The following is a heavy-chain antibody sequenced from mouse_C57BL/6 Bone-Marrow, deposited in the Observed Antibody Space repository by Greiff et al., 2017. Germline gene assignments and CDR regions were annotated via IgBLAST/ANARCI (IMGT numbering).Heavy chain of an antibody. CDR3: ARGFCDGFYYFDY. Sequence: QVQLQQPGTELVKPGASVKLSCKASGYTFTSYWMHWVKQRPGQGLAWIGNINPSNGGPNYNEKFKSKATLTVDKSSSTAYMQLSSLTSEDSAVYYCARGFCDGFYYFDYWGQGTTLTVSS. J-gene: IGHJ2*01. CDR1: GYTFTSYW. V-gene: IGHV1-53*01. CDR2: INPSNGGP. D-gene: IGHD2-3*01.